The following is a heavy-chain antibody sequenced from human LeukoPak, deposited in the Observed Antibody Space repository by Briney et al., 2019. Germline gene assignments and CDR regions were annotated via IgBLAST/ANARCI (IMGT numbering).Heavy chain of an antibody. CDR3: ARDVVETSAIYYFDY. CDR2: ISYDGRDK. D-gene: IGHD5-18*01. V-gene: IGHV3-30*04. Sequence: PGGSLRLSCAASGFTFSRYPMHWVRQAPGKGLEWVALISYDGRDKHHADSVRGRFTISRDNSKNLLYLQMNSLRAEDTAVYYCARDVVETSAIYYFDYWGQGTLVTVSS. J-gene: IGHJ4*02. CDR1: GFTFSRYP.